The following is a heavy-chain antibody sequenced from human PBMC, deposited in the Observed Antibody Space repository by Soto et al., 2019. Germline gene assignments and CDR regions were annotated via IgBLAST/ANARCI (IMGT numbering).Heavy chain of an antibody. J-gene: IGHJ4*02. CDR2: IYHSGGG. Sequence: SETLSLTCSVSGVSVISGGHYWNWIRQFPGKGLEWIGYIYHSGGGYYNPSLKSRASMSVDTSKNEFSLRLASVTAADTAVYFCARDPDATADRHYFDYWGQGALVTVSS. V-gene: IGHV4-31*03. CDR3: ARDPDATADRHYFDY. CDR1: GVSVISGGHY. D-gene: IGHD5-18*01.